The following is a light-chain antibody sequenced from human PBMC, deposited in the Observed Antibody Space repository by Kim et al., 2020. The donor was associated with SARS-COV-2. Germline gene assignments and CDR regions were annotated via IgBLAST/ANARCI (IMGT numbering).Light chain of an antibody. V-gene: IGLV3-19*01. CDR2: GKN. CDR1: SLRSYY. J-gene: IGLJ2*01. Sequence: SSELTQDPAVSVALGQTVRITCQGDSLRSYYASWYQQKPGQAPVLVIYGKNNRPSGIPDRFSGSNSGNTASLTITGAQAEDEADYYCNSRDSSGNPVFGGGTQLTVL. CDR3: NSRDSSGNPV.